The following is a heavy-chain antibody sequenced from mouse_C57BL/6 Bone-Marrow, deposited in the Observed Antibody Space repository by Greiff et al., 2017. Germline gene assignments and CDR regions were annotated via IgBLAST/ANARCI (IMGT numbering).Heavy chain of an antibody. J-gene: IGHJ2*01. D-gene: IGHD1-1*01. CDR1: GYTFTSYW. V-gene: IGHV1-64*01. CDR3: ARRGGTVLAFDC. Sequence: QVQLQQPGAELVKPGASVKLSCKASGYTFTSYWMHWVKQSPGQGLEWIGMIHPNSGSTNYNENFKSKATLPVDKSSSTAYMQLSSLTAEDSAVYYCARRGGTVLAFDCCCEGTTLTVSS. CDR2: IHPNSGST.